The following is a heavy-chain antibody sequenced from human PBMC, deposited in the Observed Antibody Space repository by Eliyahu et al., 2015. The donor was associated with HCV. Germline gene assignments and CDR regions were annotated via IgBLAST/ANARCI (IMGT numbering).Heavy chain of an antibody. J-gene: IGHJ4*02. CDR3: TRRIGGEYSSPDY. Sequence: EVQLVESGGGLVKPGRSLRLSCTTSGFIFSDYGMSWFRQAPGKGLGLEWVGXIGSKAYGGTTEYAASVKDRFTISRDDSKSIAYLQMNSLKTEDTAVYYCTRRIGGEYSSPDYWGQGTLVTVSS. CDR1: GFIFSDYG. V-gene: IGHV3-49*05. CDR2: IGSKAYGGTT. D-gene: IGHD6-6*01.